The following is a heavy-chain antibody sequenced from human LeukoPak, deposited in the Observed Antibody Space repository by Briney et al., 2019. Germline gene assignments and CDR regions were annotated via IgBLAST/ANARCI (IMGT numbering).Heavy chain of an antibody. D-gene: IGHD6-13*01. CDR1: GYTFTTYG. Sequence: ASAKVSCKASGYTFTTYGFTWVRQAPRQGLEWMGWISAYNGDTNYAQKFRGRISMTTDTSTNTANLEVRSLRSDDTAVYYCARDHSSSCQLLDYWGQGTLVTISS. J-gene: IGHJ4*02. CDR3: ARDHSSSCQLLDY. CDR2: ISAYNGDT. V-gene: IGHV1-18*01.